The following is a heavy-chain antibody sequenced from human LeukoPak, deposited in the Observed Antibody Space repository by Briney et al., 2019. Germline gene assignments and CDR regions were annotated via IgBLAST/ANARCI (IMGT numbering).Heavy chain of an antibody. CDR2: IWYDGSNK. CDR3: ARVHHEGGWLQFSLDY. J-gene: IGHJ4*02. V-gene: IGHV3-33*08. D-gene: IGHD5-24*01. CDR1: GFIFSSYG. Sequence: GGSLRLSCAASGFIFSSYGMHWVRQAPGKGLEWVAVIWYDGSNKYYADSVKGRFTISRDNSKNTLYLQMNSLRAEDTAVYYCARVHHEGGWLQFSLDYWGQGTLVTVSS.